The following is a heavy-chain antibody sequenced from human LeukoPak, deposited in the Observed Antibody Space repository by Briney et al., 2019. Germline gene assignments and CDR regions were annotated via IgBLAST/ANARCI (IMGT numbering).Heavy chain of an antibody. CDR2: ISAYNGNT. D-gene: IGHD2-21*02. CDR3: ARLRWTATPPVLP. V-gene: IGHV1-18*04. J-gene: IGHJ5*02. Sequence: ASVKVSCKASGYTFTGYYMHWVRQAPGQGLEWMGWISAYNGNTNYAQKLQGRVTMTTDTSTSTAYMELRSLRSDDTAVYYCARLRWTATPPVLPWGQGTLVTVSS. CDR1: GYTFTGYY.